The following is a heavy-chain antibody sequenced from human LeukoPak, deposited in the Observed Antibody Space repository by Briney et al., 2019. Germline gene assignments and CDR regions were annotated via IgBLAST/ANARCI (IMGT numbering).Heavy chain of an antibody. CDR2: INPNSGGT. CDR3: ARDWRTYDFWSGYYPDY. CDR1: GYTFTGYY. D-gene: IGHD3-3*01. V-gene: IGHV1-2*02. J-gene: IGHJ4*02. Sequence: GASVKVSCKASGYTFTGYYMHWVRQAPGQGPEWMGWINPNSGGTNSAQKFQGRVTMTRDTSISTAYMELSRLRSDDTAVYYCARDWRTYDFWSGYYPDYWGQGTLVTVSS.